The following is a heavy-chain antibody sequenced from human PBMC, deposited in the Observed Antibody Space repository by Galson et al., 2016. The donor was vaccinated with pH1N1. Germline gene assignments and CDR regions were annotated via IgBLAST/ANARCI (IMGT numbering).Heavy chain of an antibody. CDR1: GYTFTDHY. V-gene: IGHV1-2*02. CDR2: INPNNGGA. D-gene: IGHD3-10*01. J-gene: IGHJ5*01. CDR3: ATGSGNSWFDS. Sequence: SVKVSCKASGYTFTDHYMHWARQAPGHGLEWMGWINPNNGGAKYPQKFQGRVTLTRDTSINTVYLELSSLTTDDTAVYFCATGSGNSWFDSWGQGTLVTVSS.